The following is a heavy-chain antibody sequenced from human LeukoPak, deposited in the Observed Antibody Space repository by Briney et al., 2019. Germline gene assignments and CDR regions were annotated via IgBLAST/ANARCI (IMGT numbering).Heavy chain of an antibody. V-gene: IGHV3-23*01. CDR1: GLTFSTYA. J-gene: IGHJ5*02. D-gene: IGHD6-19*01. CDR2: IDKTDGAT. CDR3: AKEAGVAGKYDP. Sequence: GGSLRLSCAVSGLTFSTYAMTWVRQAPGKGLEWVSSIDKTDGATTYTDSVKGRFTVSRDNSMNTLYLQMTSLRADDTAIYYCAKEAGVAGKYDPWGQGTLVVVSS.